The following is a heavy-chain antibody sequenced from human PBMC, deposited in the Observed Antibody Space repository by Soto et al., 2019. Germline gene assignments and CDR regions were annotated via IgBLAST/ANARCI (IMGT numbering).Heavy chain of an antibody. CDR3: AEGDQDYWFAP. CDR1: GGTFSSYA. V-gene: IGHV1-69*13. J-gene: IGHJ5*02. Sequence: ASVKVSCKASGGTFSSYAISWVRQAPGQGLEWMGGIIPIFGTANYAQKFQGRVTITADESASTAYMELSSLRSEDTAVYYCAEGDQDYWFAPWGQGTLVTVSS. CDR2: IIPIFGTA. D-gene: IGHD3-16*01.